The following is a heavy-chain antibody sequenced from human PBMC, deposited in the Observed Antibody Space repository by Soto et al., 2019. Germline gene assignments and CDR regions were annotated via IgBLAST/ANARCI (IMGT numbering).Heavy chain of an antibody. V-gene: IGHV3-33*01. Sequence: QVQLVESGGGVVQPGRSLRLSCAASGFTFSSYGMHWVRQAPGKGLEWVAVIWYDGSNKYYADSVKGRFTISRDNSKNTLYLQMNSLRAEDTAVYYCARETDGDHYYFDYWGHGTLVTVSS. CDR3: ARETDGDHYYFDY. D-gene: IGHD4-17*01. J-gene: IGHJ4*01. CDR2: IWYDGSNK. CDR1: GFTFSSYG.